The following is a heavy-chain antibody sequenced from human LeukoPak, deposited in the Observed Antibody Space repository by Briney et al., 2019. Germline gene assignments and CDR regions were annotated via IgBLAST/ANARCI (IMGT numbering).Heavy chain of an antibody. CDR2: IYSGGGA. Sequence: PGGSLRLSCAASGFTFSSHAVSWVRQAPGKGLEWVSVIYSGGGAYYADSVKGRFTISRHSSKNTLYLQMNSLRAEDTAVYYCARDRPAAGFYYFDYWGQGTLVTVSS. CDR1: GFTFSSHA. J-gene: IGHJ4*02. V-gene: IGHV3-53*04. CDR3: ARDRPAAGFYYFDY. D-gene: IGHD6-13*01.